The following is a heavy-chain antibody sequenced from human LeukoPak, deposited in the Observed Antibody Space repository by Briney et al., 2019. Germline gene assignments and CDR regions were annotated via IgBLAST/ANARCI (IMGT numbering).Heavy chain of an antibody. J-gene: IGHJ4*02. D-gene: IGHD6-19*01. CDR2: IYHSGIT. V-gene: IGHV4-38-2*02. CDR1: GYSIRSGFY. CDR3: ATSSGWYRYDS. Sequence: SETLSLTCTVSGYSIRSGFYWGWIRQPPGKGLEWIGNIYHSGITYYTPSLKSRVTISVDTSKNQFSLILTSVTDADTAVYYCATSSGWYRYDSWGQGTLVTVSS.